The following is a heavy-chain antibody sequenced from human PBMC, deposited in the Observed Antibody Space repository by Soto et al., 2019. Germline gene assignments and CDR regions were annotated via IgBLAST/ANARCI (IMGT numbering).Heavy chain of an antibody. D-gene: IGHD3-10*01. CDR1: GGTFSNSA. Sequence: EASVKVSCKASGGTFSNSAISWVRQAPGQGLEWMGGIIPIFDTTNYAQKLQGRITIIADESTNTVYMELSNLRSADTAVYYCAGAPIRVSRSLSENYFDSWGQGTLVTISS. V-gene: IGHV1-69*13. CDR2: IIPIFDTT. J-gene: IGHJ4*02. CDR3: AGAPIRVSRSLSENYFDS.